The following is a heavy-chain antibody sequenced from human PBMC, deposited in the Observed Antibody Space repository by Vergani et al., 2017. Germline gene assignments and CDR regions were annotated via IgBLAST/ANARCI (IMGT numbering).Heavy chain of an antibody. CDR3: AKGGASIAGRPEGVWIDP. D-gene: IGHD6-6*01. J-gene: IGHJ5*02. Sequence: QVQLQESGPGLVKPSQTLSLTCTVSGGSISSGSYYWSWIRQPAGKGLEWIGRIYTSGSTNNHPSLESRVTISVDTSKNQSSLKLSSVTAADTAVYYCAKGGASIAGRPEGVWIDPWGQGTLVTVSS. V-gene: IGHV4-61*02. CDR2: IYTSGST. CDR1: GGSISSGSYY.